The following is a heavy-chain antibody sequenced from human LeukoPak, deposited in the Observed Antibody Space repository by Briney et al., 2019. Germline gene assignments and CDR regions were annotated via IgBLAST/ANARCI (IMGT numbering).Heavy chain of an antibody. J-gene: IGHJ5*02. Sequence: ASVKVSCKASGYTFTSYYMHWVRQAPGQGLEWMGTINPSGGSTSYAQKFQGRVTMTRDTSTSTVYMELSSLRSEDTAVYYCARDYYGSGTPYSGMLFDPWGQGTLVTVSS. CDR3: ARDYYGSGTPYSGMLFDP. D-gene: IGHD3-10*01. V-gene: IGHV1-46*01. CDR1: GYTFTSYY. CDR2: INPSGGST.